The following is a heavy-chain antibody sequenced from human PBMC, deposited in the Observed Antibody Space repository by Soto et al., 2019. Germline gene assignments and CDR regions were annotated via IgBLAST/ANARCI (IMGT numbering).Heavy chain of an antibody. D-gene: IGHD5-18*01. CDR3: ARRDTAMTFYYYYGMDV. V-gene: IGHV1-69*01. J-gene: IGHJ6*02. Sequence: QVQLVQSGAEVKKPGSSVKVSCKASGGTFSSYAISWVRQAPGQGLEWMGGIIPIFGTANYAQKFQGRVTITADESTSTAYMELSSLSSEDTAVYYCARRDTAMTFYYYYGMDVWGQGTTVTVSS. CDR1: GGTFSSYA. CDR2: IIPIFGTA.